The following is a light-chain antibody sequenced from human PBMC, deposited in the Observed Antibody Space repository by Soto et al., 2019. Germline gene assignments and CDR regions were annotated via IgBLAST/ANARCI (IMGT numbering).Light chain of an antibody. CDR3: QQSYSTPRT. V-gene: IGKV1-39*01. Sequence: DIQMTQSPSSLSASVGDRVTITCRAGQRISSYLNWYQQKPGKAPKLLIYAASSLQSGVPSRFSGSGSGTDFTLTISSLQPEDFATYYCQQSYSTPRTFGQGTKVDIK. J-gene: IGKJ1*01. CDR2: AAS. CDR1: QRISSY.